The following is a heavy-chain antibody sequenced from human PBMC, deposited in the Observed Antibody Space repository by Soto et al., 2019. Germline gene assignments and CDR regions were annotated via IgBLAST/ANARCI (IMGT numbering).Heavy chain of an antibody. CDR3: ARRDNSGWYSLDY. CDR2: VSPSGSNT. V-gene: IGHV3-23*01. CDR1: GFIFSNYP. J-gene: IGHJ4*02. Sequence: EVQLLESGGGLVQPGGSLRLSCAVSGFIFSNYPMSWVRQAPGKGPEWVSSVSPSGSNTYYADSVKGRFTMSRDNSENRLHLQMNSLRAEDTAVYFCARRDNSGWYSLDYWGQGTLVTVSS. D-gene: IGHD6-19*01.